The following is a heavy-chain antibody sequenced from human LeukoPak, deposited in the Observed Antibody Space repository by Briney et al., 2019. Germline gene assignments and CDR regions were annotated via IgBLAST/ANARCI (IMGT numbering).Heavy chain of an antibody. CDR1: GFTFSSYS. Sequence: GGSLRLSCAASGFTFSSYSMNWVRQAPGKGLEWVSSISSSSSYIYYADSVKGRFTISRDNAKNSLYLQMNSLRAGDTAVYYCARDRGPYYYDSSGSFDYWGQGTLVTVSS. CDR3: ARDRGPYYYDSSGSFDY. J-gene: IGHJ4*02. CDR2: ISSSSSYI. V-gene: IGHV3-21*01. D-gene: IGHD3-22*01.